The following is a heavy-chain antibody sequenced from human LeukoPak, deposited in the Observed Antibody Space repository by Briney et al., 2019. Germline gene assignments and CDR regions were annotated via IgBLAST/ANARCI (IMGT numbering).Heavy chain of an antibody. J-gene: IGHJ4*02. Sequence: KPSETLSLIPTVPGGSLSDNTYYCGWIRHSPGTLLECIGTISYTGTTYYNPYLKSRDSISVHMSKNQCSLRLSSVTAADTAVYYCAKHQPYYYGSSGYPIDNWGQGTLVTVSS. V-gene: IGHV4-39*01. CDR1: GGSLSDNTYY. D-gene: IGHD3-22*01. CDR3: AKHQPYYYGSSGYPIDN. CDR2: ISYTGTT.